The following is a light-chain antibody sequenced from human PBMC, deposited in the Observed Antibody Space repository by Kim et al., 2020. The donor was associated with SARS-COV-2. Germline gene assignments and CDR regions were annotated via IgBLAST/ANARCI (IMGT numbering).Light chain of an antibody. Sequence: SASVGDRVTLTCRASQDIGTWLAWYEQKPEKPPKLLIYRASSLETGVPSRFSGSGSGTGFTLTISSLQPDDFATYYCQHYSRFPYTFGQGTKLEI. CDR2: RAS. J-gene: IGKJ2*01. CDR1: QDIGTW. V-gene: IGKV1-5*03. CDR3: QHYSRFPYT.